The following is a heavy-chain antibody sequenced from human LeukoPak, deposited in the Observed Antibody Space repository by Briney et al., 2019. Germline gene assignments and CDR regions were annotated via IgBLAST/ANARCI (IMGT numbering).Heavy chain of an antibody. CDR3: ARGRIRVQWYYDSSGYSNPVAFDI. Sequence: SETLSLTCTVSGGSTSRYYWSWIRQPPGKGLEWIGEINHSGSTNYNPSLKSRVTISVDTSKNQFSLKLSSVTAADTAVYYCARGRIRVQWYYDSSGYSNPVAFDIWGQGTMVTVSS. CDR1: GGSTSRYY. CDR2: INHSGST. D-gene: IGHD3-22*01. J-gene: IGHJ3*02. V-gene: IGHV4-34*01.